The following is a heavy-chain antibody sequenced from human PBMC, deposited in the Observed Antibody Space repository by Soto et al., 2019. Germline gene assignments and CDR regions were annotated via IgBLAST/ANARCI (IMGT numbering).Heavy chain of an antibody. Sequence: QVQLVQSGAEVKKPGASVKVSCKASGYTFTSYAMHWVRQAPGQRLEWMGWINAGNGNTKYSQKFQGRVIITRDTSASTAYMELSSLRSEDTAVYYCARGGDYGSGSEFDYWGQGTLVTSPQ. CDR3: ARGGDYGSGSEFDY. V-gene: IGHV1-3*01. D-gene: IGHD3-10*01. CDR1: GYTFTSYA. CDR2: INAGNGNT. J-gene: IGHJ4*02.